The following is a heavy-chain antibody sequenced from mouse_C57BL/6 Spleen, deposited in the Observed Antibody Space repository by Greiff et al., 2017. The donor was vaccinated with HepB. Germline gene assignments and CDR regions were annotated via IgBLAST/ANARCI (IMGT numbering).Heavy chain of an antibody. CDR1: GFSLTSYG. V-gene: IGHV2-6*01. J-gene: IGHJ4*01. CDR3: ASEKGGSSGYGAMDY. Sequence: VKLMESGPGLVAPSQSLSITCTVSGFSLTSYGVDWVRQSPGKGLEWLGVIWGVGSTNYNSALKSRLSISKDNSKSQVFLKMNSLQTDDTAMYDGASEKGGSSGYGAMDYWGQGTSVTVSS. D-gene: IGHD3-2*02. CDR2: IWGVGST.